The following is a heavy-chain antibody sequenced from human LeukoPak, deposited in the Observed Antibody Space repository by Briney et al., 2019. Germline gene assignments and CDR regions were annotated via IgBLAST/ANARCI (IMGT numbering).Heavy chain of an antibody. CDR3: ARARGRRGYSSGWATYYFDY. D-gene: IGHD6-19*01. CDR2: INTNTGNP. J-gene: IGHJ4*02. CDR1: GYTLTELS. V-gene: IGHV7-4-1*02. Sequence: ASVKVSCKASGYTLTELSMHWVRQAPGQGLEWMGWINTNTGNPTYAQGFTGRFVFSLDTTVSTAYLQISSLKAEDTAVYYCARARGRRGYSSGWATYYFDYWGQGTLVTVSS.